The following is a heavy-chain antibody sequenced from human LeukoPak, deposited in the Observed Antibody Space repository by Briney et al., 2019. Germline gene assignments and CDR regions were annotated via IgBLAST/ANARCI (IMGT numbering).Heavy chain of an antibody. V-gene: IGHV3-21*04. CDR2: ISSSSSYI. Sequence: GGSLRLSCAASGFTFSSYSMNWVRQAPGKGLEWVSSISSSSSYIYYADSVKGRFTISRDNAKNTLYLQMNSLRAEDTAVYYCAKAPYSSSWYYFDYWGQGTLVTVSS. J-gene: IGHJ4*02. CDR1: GFTFSSYS. CDR3: AKAPYSSSWYYFDY. D-gene: IGHD6-13*01.